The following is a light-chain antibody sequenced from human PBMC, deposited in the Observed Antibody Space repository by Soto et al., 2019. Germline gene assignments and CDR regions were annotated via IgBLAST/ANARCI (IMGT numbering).Light chain of an antibody. CDR3: CSYAGSSTL. J-gene: IGLJ3*02. V-gene: IGLV2-23*02. CDR1: SSDVGSYNL. CDR2: EVS. Sequence: QSALTQPASVSGSPGQSITISCTGTSSDVGSYNLVSWYQQHPGKAPKLMIYEVSKRPSGVSNRFSGSKSGNTASLTISGLQAEDEAEYYCCSYAGSSTLFGGGTKLTVL.